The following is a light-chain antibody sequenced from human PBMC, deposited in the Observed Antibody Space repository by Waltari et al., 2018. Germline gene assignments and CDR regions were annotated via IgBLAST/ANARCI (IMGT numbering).Light chain of an antibody. CDR2: WAS. V-gene: IGKV4-1*01. Sequence: DIVMTQSPDSLAVSLGERASINCKSSQSVLYSSNNRNYLAWYQQKPGQPPKLLIYWASTRESGVPDRFSGSGSGTDFTLTISSLQAEDVAVYYCQQYYTTPHFGQGTRLDIK. CDR3: QQYYTTPH. CDR1: QSVLYSSNNRNY. J-gene: IGKJ5*01.